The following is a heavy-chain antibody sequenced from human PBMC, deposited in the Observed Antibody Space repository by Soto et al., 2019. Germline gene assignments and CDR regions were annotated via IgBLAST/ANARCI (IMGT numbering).Heavy chain of an antibody. Sequence: SETLSLTCTVSGGSISSGDYYWSWIRQPPGKGLEWIGYIYYSGSTYHNPSLKSRVTISVDTSKNQFSLKLSSVTAADTAVYYCARYYDSSGFLVDFDYWGQGTLVTVSS. J-gene: IGHJ4*02. CDR2: IYYSGST. D-gene: IGHD3-22*01. CDR3: ARYYDSSGFLVDFDY. V-gene: IGHV4-30-4*01. CDR1: GGSISSGDYY.